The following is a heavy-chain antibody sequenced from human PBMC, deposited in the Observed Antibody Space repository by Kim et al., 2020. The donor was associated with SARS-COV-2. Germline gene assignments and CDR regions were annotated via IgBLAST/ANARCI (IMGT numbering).Heavy chain of an antibody. J-gene: IGHJ4*02. Sequence: SETLSLTCAVYGGSFSGYYWSWIRQPPGKGLEWIGEINHSGSTNYNPSLKSRVTISVDTSKNQFSLKLSSVTAADTAVYYCARGRRGRELLVHWGQGTLVTVSS. CDR2: INHSGST. V-gene: IGHV4-34*01. D-gene: IGHD1-26*01. CDR1: GGSFSGYY. CDR3: ARGRRGRELLVH.